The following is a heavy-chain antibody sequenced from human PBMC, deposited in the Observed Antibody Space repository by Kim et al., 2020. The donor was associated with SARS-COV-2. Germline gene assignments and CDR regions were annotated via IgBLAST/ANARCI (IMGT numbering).Heavy chain of an antibody. CDR1: GGSISSSSYY. D-gene: IGHD5-18*01. CDR2: IYYSGST. CDR3: ARRFISSYSYGFDAFDI. Sequence: SETLSLTCTVSGGSISSSSYYWGWIRQPPGKGLEWIGSIYYSGSTYYNPSLKSRVTISVDTSKNQFSLKLSSVTAADTAVYYCARRFISSYSYGFDAFDIWGQGTMVTVSS. V-gene: IGHV4-39*01. J-gene: IGHJ3*02.